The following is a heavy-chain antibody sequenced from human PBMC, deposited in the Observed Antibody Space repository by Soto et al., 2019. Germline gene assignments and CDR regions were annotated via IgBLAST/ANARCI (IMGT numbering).Heavy chain of an antibody. D-gene: IGHD2-2*01. CDR3: ARVYCSSTSCYGPYFDY. Sequence: ASVKVSCKASGYTFTSYDINWVRQATGQGLEWMGWMNPNSGNTGYAQKFQGRVTMTRNTSISTAYMELSSLRSEDTAVYYCARVYCSSTSCYGPYFDYWGQGTLVTVSS. CDR2: MNPNSGNT. CDR1: GYTFTSYD. J-gene: IGHJ4*02. V-gene: IGHV1-8*01.